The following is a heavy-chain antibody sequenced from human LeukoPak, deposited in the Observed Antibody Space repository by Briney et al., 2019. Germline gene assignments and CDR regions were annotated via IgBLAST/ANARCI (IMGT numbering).Heavy chain of an antibody. Sequence: PSETLSLTCAVYGGSFSGYYWSWIRQPQGKGLEWIGYIYYSGSTNYNPSLKSRVTISVDTSKNQFSLKLSSVTAADTAVYYCARVPYDYVWGSYRFPYYYGMDVWGQGTTVTVSS. V-gene: IGHV4-59*01. D-gene: IGHD3-16*02. CDR1: GGSFSGYY. CDR3: ARVPYDYVWGSYRFPYYYGMDV. CDR2: IYYSGST. J-gene: IGHJ6*02.